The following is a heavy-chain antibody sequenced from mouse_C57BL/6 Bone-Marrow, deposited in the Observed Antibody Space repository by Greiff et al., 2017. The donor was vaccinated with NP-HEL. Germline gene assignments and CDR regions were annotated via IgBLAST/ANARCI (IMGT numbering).Heavy chain of an antibody. J-gene: IGHJ4*01. CDR2: IRNKANNHAT. CDR3: TSYYGYDVGGYAMDY. CDR1: GFTFSDAW. Sequence: EVKLEESGGGLVQPGGSMKLSCAASGFTFSDAWMDWVRQSPEKGLEWVAEIRNKANNHATYYAESVKGRFTISRDDSKSSVYLQMNSLRAEDTGMYYCTSYYGYDVGGYAMDYWGQGTSVTVSS. D-gene: IGHD2-2*01. V-gene: IGHV6-6*01.